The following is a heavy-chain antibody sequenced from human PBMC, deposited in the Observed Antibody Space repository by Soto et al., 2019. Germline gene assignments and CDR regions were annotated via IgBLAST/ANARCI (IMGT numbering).Heavy chain of an antibody. D-gene: IGHD1-1*01. J-gene: IGHJ5*02. CDR3: VRDGTKTLRDWFDP. CDR1: GASISGFY. CDR2: IYATGTT. Sequence: ETLSLTCTVSGASISGFYWSWIRKSAGKGLEWIGRIYATGTTDYTPSLKSRVMMSVDTSKKQFSLKLRSVTAADTAVYYCVRDGTKTLRDWFDPWGQGISVTVSS. V-gene: IGHV4-4*07.